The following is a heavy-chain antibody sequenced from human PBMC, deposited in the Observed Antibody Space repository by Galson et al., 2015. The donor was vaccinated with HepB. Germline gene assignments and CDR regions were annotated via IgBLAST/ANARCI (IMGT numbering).Heavy chain of an antibody. D-gene: IGHD3-10*01. J-gene: IGHJ4*02. V-gene: IGHV3-13*01. CDR3: VREGMVRGDFDY. CDR2: IHTTGDT. Sequence: SLRLSCAASGFTFTTYDMHWVRQATGEGLEWVSAIHTTGDTYYAGSVKGRFTISREDAKNSFYLQMDSLRAGDTAVYYCVREGMVRGDFDYWGQGTLVTVSS. CDR1: GFTFTTYD.